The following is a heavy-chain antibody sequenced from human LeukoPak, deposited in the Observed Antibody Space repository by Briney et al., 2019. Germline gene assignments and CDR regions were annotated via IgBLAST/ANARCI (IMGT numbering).Heavy chain of an antibody. CDR3: TAGALGY. CDR2: IKPDGSDK. CDR1: GFSFTSYW. V-gene: IGHV3-7*01. D-gene: IGHD3-16*01. J-gene: IGHJ4*02. Sequence: PGGSLRLSCAASGFSFTSYWMSWVRQAPGKGLEWVANIKPDGSDKYYVDSVKGRFTISRDNAKNSLYLQMNSLRAEDTAVHYCTAGALGYWGRGTLINVSS.